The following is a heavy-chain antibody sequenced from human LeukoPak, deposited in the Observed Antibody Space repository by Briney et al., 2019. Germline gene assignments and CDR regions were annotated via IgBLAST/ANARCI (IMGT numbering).Heavy chain of an antibody. J-gene: IGHJ4*02. CDR3: ARAFDFWCVYYFDY. CDR1: GFTFSSYA. CDR2: ISYDGSNK. Sequence: QAGGSLRLSCAASGFTFSSYAMHWVRQAPGKGLEWVAVISYDGSNKYYADSVKGRVSIGRDNSKNALYLQMNSLRAEDTAVYYCARAFDFWCVYYFDYWGQGTLVTVSS. V-gene: IGHV3-30-3*01. D-gene: IGHD3-3*01.